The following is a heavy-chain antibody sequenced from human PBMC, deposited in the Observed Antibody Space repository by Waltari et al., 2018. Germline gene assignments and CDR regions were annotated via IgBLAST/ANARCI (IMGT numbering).Heavy chain of an antibody. V-gene: IGHV1-69*02. J-gene: IGHJ4*02. CDR3: ARSGDRAMVVDY. CDR2: IIPILGLA. D-gene: IGHD5-18*01. CDR1: GGTFSSYS. Sequence: QVQLVQSGAEGKKPGSSVKVSCKASGGTFSSYSIRWVRQAPGQGLEWMGRIIPILGLANYAQKLQGRLTITADKSTSTAYMELSSLRSEDTAVYYCARSGDRAMVVDYWGQGTLVTVSS.